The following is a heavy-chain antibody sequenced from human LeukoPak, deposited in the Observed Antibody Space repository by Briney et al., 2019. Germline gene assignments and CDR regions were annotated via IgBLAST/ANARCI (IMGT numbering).Heavy chain of an antibody. CDR2: IAHDGTR. Sequence: SETLSLTCSLSSGSMNSSNYWSEGRQAPGKGLEWIGEIAHDGTRNYNSSLRSRVAMSFDRANNYFSLSLTAVTAADTALYYSTREYSHFCLFAFWGQGVLVTVSS. D-gene: IGHD5-12*01. J-gene: IGHJ4*02. V-gene: IGHV4-4*02. CDR1: SGSMNSSNY. CDR3: TREYSHFCLFAF.